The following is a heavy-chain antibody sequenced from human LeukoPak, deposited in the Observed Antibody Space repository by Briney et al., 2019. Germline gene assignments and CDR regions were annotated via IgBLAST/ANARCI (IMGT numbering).Heavy chain of an antibody. CDR1: GGSISSYY. D-gene: IGHD3-22*01. J-gene: IGHJ5*02. Sequence: SSETLSLTCTVSGGSISSYYWSWIRQPPGKGLEWIGYIYYSGSTNYNPSLKSRVTISVDTSKNQFSLKLSSVTAADTAVYYCARSPMAYYYDSSGYPAVNWFDPWGQGTLVTVSS. CDR2: IYYSGST. V-gene: IGHV4-59*01. CDR3: ARSPMAYYYDSSGYPAVNWFDP.